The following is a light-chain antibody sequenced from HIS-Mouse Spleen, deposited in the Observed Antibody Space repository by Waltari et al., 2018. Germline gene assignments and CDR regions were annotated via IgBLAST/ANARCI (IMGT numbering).Light chain of an antibody. CDR3: SSYTSSSTLEV. Sequence: QSALTQPASVSGSPGQSITISCTGTSSDVGGYNYVSWYQQHPGKAPKRMIYAVSNRPDGVSKRFSGSKSGNTASLTISGLQAEDEADYYCSSYTSSSTLEVFGGGTKLTVL. CDR1: SSDVGGYNY. J-gene: IGLJ3*02. CDR2: AVS. V-gene: IGLV2-14*01.